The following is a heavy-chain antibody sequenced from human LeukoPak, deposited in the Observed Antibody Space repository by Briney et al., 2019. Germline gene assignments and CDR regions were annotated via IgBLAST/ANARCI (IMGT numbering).Heavy chain of an antibody. CDR1: GGSISSGGYY. J-gene: IGHJ4*02. Sequence: RPSETLSLTCTVSGGSISSGGYYWSWIRQHPGKGLERIGYIYYSGSTYYNPSLKSRVTISVDTSKNQFSLKLSSVTAADTAVYYCARCGYSSSWYCAGFDYWGQGTLVTVSS. CDR2: IYYSGST. CDR3: ARCGYSSSWYCAGFDY. V-gene: IGHV4-31*03. D-gene: IGHD6-13*01.